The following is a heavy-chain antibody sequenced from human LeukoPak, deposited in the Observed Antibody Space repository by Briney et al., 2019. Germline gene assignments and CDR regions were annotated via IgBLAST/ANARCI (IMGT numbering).Heavy chain of an antibody. V-gene: IGHV1-69*01. D-gene: IGHD5-12*01. J-gene: IGHJ4*02. CDR3: ARANRRDIVATPDGY. CDR1: GGTFSSYA. CDR2: IIPIFGTA. Sequence: ASVKVSCKASGGTFSSYAISWVRQAPGQGLEWMGGIIPIFGTANYAQKFQGRVTITADESTSTAYMELSSLRSEDTAVYYCARANRRDIVATPDGYWGQGTLVTVSS.